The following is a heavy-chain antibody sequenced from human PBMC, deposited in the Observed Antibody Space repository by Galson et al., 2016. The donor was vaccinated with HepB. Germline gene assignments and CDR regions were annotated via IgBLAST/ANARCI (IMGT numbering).Heavy chain of an antibody. J-gene: IGHJ4*02. CDR1: GFTFSGYS. Sequence: SLRLSCAASGFTFSGYSMHWVRQAPGKGLEWVAVISYDVNNKYYADSVKGRFTVSRDNSKNTLYLQMNSLRVEDTAVYYCASPNPYKWNDEEGFDYWGQGTLVTVSS. V-gene: IGHV3-30-3*01. D-gene: IGHD1-20*01. CDR2: ISYDVNNK. CDR3: ASPNPYKWNDEEGFDY.